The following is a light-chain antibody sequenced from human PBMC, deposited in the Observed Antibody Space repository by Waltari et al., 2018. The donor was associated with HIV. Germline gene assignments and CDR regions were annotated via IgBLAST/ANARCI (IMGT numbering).Light chain of an antibody. J-gene: IGKJ2*01. CDR1: QSLSSTY. CDR2: GAS. V-gene: IGKV3-20*01. Sequence: EFVLTQSPGTLSFSPGLRATLSCRASQSLSSTYLAWYQQKPGQAPRVLIYGASNRATGTPDRFSGGGSGTDFTLTITRLEPEDFAVYFCQQYDRSPYTFGQGTRLEI. CDR3: QQYDRSPYT.